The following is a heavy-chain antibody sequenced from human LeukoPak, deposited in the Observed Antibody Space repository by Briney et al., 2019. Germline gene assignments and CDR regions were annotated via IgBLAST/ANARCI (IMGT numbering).Heavy chain of an antibody. CDR2: IIPIFGTA. Sequence: VASVKVSCKASGGTFSSYAISWVRQAPGQGLEWMGGIIPIFGTANYAQKFQGRVTITTDESTSTAYMELSSLRSEDTAVYYCASVNDSSGYYYGYWGQGTLVTLSS. CDR3: ASVNDSSGYYYGY. V-gene: IGHV1-69*05. D-gene: IGHD3-22*01. J-gene: IGHJ4*02. CDR1: GGTFSSYA.